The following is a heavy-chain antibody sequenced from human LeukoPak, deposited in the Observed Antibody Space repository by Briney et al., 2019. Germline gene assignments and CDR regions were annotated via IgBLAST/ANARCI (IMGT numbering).Heavy chain of an antibody. V-gene: IGHV3-7*03. CDR2: VNRDGSET. J-gene: IGHJ6*02. CDR1: GFTFSSYA. Sequence: PGGSLRPSCAASGFTFSSYAMTWVRQVPGRGPEWVANVNRDGSETYYLDSVKGRFTISKDNAKNSLYLQMNSLRAEDTALYHCARNNGMDVWGQGTTVIVSS. CDR3: ARNNGMDV.